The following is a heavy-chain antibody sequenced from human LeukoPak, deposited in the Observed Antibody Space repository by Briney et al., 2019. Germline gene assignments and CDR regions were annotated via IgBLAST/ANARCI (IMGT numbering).Heavy chain of an antibody. CDR3: ARSTVVGATIGDH. J-gene: IGHJ4*02. CDR2: INPNSGGT. D-gene: IGHD1-26*01. Sequence: ASVKVSCKASGYTFTGDYTHWVRQAPGQGLEWLGRINPNSGGTSYAQKFLGRVTMTRDTSISTAYMELTRLTSDDTAMYYCARSTVVGATIGDHWGQGTLVTVSS. CDR1: GYTFTGDY. V-gene: IGHV1-2*06.